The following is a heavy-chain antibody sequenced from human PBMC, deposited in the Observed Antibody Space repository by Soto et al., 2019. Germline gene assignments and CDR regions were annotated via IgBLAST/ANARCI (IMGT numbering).Heavy chain of an antibody. CDR1: GFTFSSYS. J-gene: IGHJ5*02. CDR3: SRGIDIVVVVAATLDWFAP. V-gene: IGHV3-48*02. D-gene: IGHD2-15*01. Sequence: GGSLRLSCAASGFTFSSYSMNWVRQAPGKGLEWVSYISSSSSTIYYADSVKGRFTISRDNAKNSLYLQMNSLRDEDTAVYYCSRGIDIVVVVAATLDWFAPWGQGTLVTVSS. CDR2: ISSSSSTI.